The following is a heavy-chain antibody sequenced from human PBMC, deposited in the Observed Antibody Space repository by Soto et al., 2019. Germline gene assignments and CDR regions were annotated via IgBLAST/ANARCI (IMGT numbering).Heavy chain of an antibody. CDR2: ISGSGGST. CDR3: AKEWFGELLVGLRFGMDV. J-gene: IGHJ6*02. V-gene: IGHV3-23*01. Sequence: VQLLESGGGLVQPGGSLRLSCAASGFTFSSYAMSWVRQAPGKGLEWVSAISGSGGSTYYADSVKGRFTISRDNSKNTLYLQMNSLRAEDTAVYYCAKEWFGELLVGLRFGMDVWGQGTKVTVSS. CDR1: GFTFSSYA. D-gene: IGHD3-10*01.